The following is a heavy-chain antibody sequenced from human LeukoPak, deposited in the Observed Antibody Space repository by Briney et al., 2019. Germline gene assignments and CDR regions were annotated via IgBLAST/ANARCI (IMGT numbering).Heavy chain of an antibody. CDR1: GYTFTGYY. CDR2: INPNSGGT. CDR3: ARDHGGDTAPLGGFDY. J-gene: IGHJ4*02. Sequence: ASVKVSCKASGYTFTGYYMHWVRQAPGQGLEWMGWINPNSGGTNYAQKFQGRVTMTRDTSISTAYMELSRLRSDDTAVYYCARDHGGDTAPLGGFDYWGQGTLVTVSS. D-gene: IGHD5-18*01. V-gene: IGHV1-2*02.